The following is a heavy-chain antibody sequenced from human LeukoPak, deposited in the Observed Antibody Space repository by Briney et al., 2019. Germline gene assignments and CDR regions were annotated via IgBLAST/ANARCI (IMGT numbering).Heavy chain of an antibody. CDR1: GYTFTRYY. J-gene: IGHJ4*02. V-gene: IGHV1-46*01. CDR2: INPSGGST. D-gene: IGHD2-21*02. Sequence: SVQVSCQASGYTFTRYYMHWLRQPAGQGVAWMGLINPSGGSTSYEQDGKGRVTMTRDTSTSTVYLELSSLRSEHTAVYYCAVLPAPNIVVVTAILASDHWGQGTLVTVSS. CDR3: AVLPAPNIVVVTAILASDH.